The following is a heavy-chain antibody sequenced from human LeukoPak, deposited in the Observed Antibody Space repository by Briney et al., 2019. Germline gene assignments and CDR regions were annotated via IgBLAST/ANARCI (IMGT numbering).Heavy chain of an antibody. D-gene: IGHD4-17*01. CDR2: IDPSDSYT. J-gene: IGHJ5*01. Sequence: GESLKISCKGSGYSFTSYWISWVRQMPGKGLEWMGRIDPSDSYTNYSPSFQGHVTISADKSISTAYLQWSSLKASDTAMYYCARNVKGYDYGDYGWFDSWGQGTLVTVSS. V-gene: IGHV5-10-1*01. CDR1: GYSFTSYW. CDR3: ARNVKGYDYGDYGWFDS.